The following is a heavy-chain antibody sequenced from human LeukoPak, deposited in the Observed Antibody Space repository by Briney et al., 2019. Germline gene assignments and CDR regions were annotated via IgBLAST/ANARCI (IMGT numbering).Heavy chain of an antibody. Sequence: ASVTVSCTASGYTFTSYHMHWVRQAPGQGLEWMGKINLSGGSTAYAQKFQGRVTMTRDTSTSTVYMELSSLRSEDTAVYYCARDYVDDIPMIKDYWGQGTLVTVSS. V-gene: IGHV1-46*01. CDR1: GYTFTSYH. D-gene: IGHD2-8*01. CDR3: ARDYVDDIPMIKDY. J-gene: IGHJ4*02. CDR2: INLSGGST.